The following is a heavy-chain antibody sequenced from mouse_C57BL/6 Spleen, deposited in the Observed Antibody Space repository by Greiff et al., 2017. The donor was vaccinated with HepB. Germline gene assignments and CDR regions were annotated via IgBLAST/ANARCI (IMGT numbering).Heavy chain of an antibody. J-gene: IGHJ3*01. Sequence: QVQLQQPGAELVKPGASVKLSCKASGYTFTSYWMQWVKQRPGQGLEWFGEIDPSDSYTNYNQKFKGKATLTVDTSSSTAYMQLSSLTSEDSAVYYCASYPEAWFAYWGQGTLVTVSA. CDR1: GYTFTSYW. CDR2: IDPSDSYT. D-gene: IGHD5-5*01. V-gene: IGHV1-50*01. CDR3: ASYPEAWFAY.